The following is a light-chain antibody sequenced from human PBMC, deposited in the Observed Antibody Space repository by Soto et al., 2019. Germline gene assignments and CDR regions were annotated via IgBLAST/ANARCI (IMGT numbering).Light chain of an antibody. CDR3: SSYTTSSTLVV. V-gene: IGLV2-14*03. CDR1: SSDFGSYNY. J-gene: IGLJ1*01. Sequence: QSALTQPASVSGSPGQSITISCTGTSSDFGSYNYVSWYQQHPDKAPKLVIYDVSNRPSGVSDRFSGSKSGDTASLTISGLQAEDEADYYCSSYTTSSTLVVFGTGTKLTVL. CDR2: DVS.